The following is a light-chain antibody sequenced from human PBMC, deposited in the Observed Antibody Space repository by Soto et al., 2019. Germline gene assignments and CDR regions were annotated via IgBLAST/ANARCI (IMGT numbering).Light chain of an antibody. Sequence: EIVLTQSPGTLSLSPGERATLSCRASQSVSSNYLAWYQQKPGQAPRPLIYGASSRATGIQDRFSGSGAGTDFTLTISRLEPEDFAVYYCQQYGSSPWTFGQGTKVDIK. CDR3: QQYGSSPWT. CDR2: GAS. V-gene: IGKV3-20*01. CDR1: QSVSSNY. J-gene: IGKJ1*01.